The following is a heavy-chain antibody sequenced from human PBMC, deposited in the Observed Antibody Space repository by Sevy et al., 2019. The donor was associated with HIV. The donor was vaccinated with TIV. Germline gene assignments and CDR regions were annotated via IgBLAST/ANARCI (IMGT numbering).Heavy chain of an antibody. D-gene: IGHD4-17*01. CDR1: GFTFTDFY. J-gene: IGHJ3*02. CDR3: ARRGPSTVHDAFDI. V-gene: IGHV3-21*01. CDR2: ISGLSNYK. Sequence: GGSLRLSCAASGFTFTDFYLNWVRQAPGKGLEWVSSISGLSNYKFYADSMKGRFTISRDSAENSIYLQMNSLRAEDTAVYFCARRGPSTVHDAFDIWGQGTMVTVSS.